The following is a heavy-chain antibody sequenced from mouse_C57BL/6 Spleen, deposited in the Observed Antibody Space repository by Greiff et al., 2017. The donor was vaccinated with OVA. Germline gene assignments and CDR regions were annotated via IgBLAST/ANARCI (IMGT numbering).Heavy chain of an antibody. CDR2: INPGNGGT. CDR1: GYTFTDYY. V-gene: IGHV1-26*01. J-gene: IGHJ4*01. CDR3: ARVLRPGPMDY. D-gene: IGHD1-2*01. Sequence: EVQLQQSGPELVKPGASVKISCKASGYTFTDYYMNWVKQSHGKSLEWIGDINPGNGGTNYNQKFKGKATLTVDKSSSTAYMELSSLTSEDSAVYYCARVLRPGPMDYWGQGTSVTVSS.